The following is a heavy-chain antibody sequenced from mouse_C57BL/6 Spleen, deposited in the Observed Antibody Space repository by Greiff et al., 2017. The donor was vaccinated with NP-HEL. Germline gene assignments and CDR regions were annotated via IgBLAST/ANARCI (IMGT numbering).Heavy chain of an antibody. CDR1: GYTFTDYY. D-gene: IGHD2-3*01. Sequence: EVQLQQSGPELVKPGASVKISCKASGYTFTDYYMNWVKQSHGKSLEWIGDINPNNGGTSYNQKFKGKATLTVDKSSSTAYMELRSLTSEDSAVYYCARMSDGYPFAYWGQGTLVTVSA. V-gene: IGHV1-26*01. CDR3: ARMSDGYPFAY. CDR2: INPNNGGT. J-gene: IGHJ3*01.